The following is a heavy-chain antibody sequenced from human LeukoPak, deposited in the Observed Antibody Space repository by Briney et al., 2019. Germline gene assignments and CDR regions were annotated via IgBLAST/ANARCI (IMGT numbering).Heavy chain of an antibody. CDR1: GGSISSGGYS. J-gene: IGHJ4*02. D-gene: IGHD3-10*01. V-gene: IGHV4-30-2*01. CDR2: IYHSGST. Sequence: ASETLSLTCAVSGGSISSGGYSWSWIRQPPGKGLEWIGYIYHSGSTYYNPSLKSRVTISVDTSKNQFSLKLSSVTAADTAVYYCARDYYGSGSYYKGPPYYWGQGTLVTVSS. CDR3: ARDYYGSGSYYKGPPYY.